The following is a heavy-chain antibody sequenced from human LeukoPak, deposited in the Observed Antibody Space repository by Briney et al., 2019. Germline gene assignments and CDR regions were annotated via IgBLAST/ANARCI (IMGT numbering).Heavy chain of an antibody. D-gene: IGHD3-10*01. Sequence: SSETLSLTCTVSGGSISTNSYYWSWIRQPPGKGLEWIGYIYYSGSTSYNPSLKSRVTISVDTSNNQFSLRLSSVTAADTAVYYCGRGYGSGSRLDNWGQGTLVTVSS. CDR1: GGSISTNSYY. J-gene: IGHJ4*02. CDR2: IYYSGST. CDR3: GRGYGSGSRLDN. V-gene: IGHV4-61*01.